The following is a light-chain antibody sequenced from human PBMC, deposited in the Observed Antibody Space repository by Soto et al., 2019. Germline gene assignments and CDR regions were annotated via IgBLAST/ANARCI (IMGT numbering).Light chain of an antibody. CDR2: GAS. CDR1: QSISNDY. CDR3: QQYGSSPRT. Sequence: EIVLTQSPATLSVSPGERATLSCRASQSISNDYLAWYQQKPGQAPRLLIHGASSRATGIPDRFSGGGSGTDFTLTISRLEPEDFAVYYCQQYGSSPRTFGQGTKVDIK. J-gene: IGKJ1*01. V-gene: IGKV3-20*01.